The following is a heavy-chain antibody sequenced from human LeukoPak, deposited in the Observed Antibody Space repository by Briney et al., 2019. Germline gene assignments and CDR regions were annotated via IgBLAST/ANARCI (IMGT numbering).Heavy chain of an antibody. CDR3: ARGKQLSYYYGSGSYYKY. Sequence: PGGSLRLSCAASGFTFSSYSMNWVRQAPGKGLEWVSSISSSSSYIYYADSVKGRFTISRDNAKNSLYLQMSSLRAEDTALYYCARGKQLSYYYGSGSYYKYWGQGTLVTVSS. V-gene: IGHV3-21*01. J-gene: IGHJ4*02. CDR1: GFTFSSYS. CDR2: ISSSSSYI. D-gene: IGHD3-10*01.